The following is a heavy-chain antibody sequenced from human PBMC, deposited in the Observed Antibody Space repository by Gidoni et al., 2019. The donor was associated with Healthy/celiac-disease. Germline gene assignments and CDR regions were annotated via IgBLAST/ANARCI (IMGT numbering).Heavy chain of an antibody. D-gene: IGHD3-10*01. CDR1: GRSISSSSYY. J-gene: IGHJ6*02. V-gene: IGHV4-39*01. Sequence: QLQLQESGPGLVKPSETLSLTCPVSGRSISSSSYYWGWNRQPPGKGLEWIGSIYYSGSTYYNPSLKSRVTISVDTSKNQFSLKLSSVTAADTAVYYCARYIGEGDGYHKNYGMDVWGQGTTVTVSS. CDR3: ARYIGEGDGYHKNYGMDV. CDR2: IYYSGST.